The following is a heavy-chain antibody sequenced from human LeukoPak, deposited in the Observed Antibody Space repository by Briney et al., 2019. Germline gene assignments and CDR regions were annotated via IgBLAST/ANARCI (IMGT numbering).Heavy chain of an antibody. CDR3: ARDRKGATDWFDP. V-gene: IGHV4-30-4*01. CDR1: GGSISSGDYY. Sequence: SQTLSLTCTVSGGSISSGDYYWSWIRQPPGKGLEWIGYIYYSGSTYYNPSFKSRVTISVDTSKNQFSLKLSSVTAADTAVYYCARDRKGATDWFDPWGQGTLVTVSS. CDR2: IYYSGST. J-gene: IGHJ5*02. D-gene: IGHD1-26*01.